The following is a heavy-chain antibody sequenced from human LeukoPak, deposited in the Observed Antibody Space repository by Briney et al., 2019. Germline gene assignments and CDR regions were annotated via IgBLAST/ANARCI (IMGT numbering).Heavy chain of an antibody. V-gene: IGHV4-38-2*02. CDR2: IYHSGST. D-gene: IGHD2-21*01. CDR1: GYSISSGYY. J-gene: IGHJ4*02. Sequence: PSETLSLTCTVSGYSISSGYYWGWIRQPPGKGLEWIGSIYHSGSTYYNPSLKSRVTISVDTSKNQFSLKLSSVTAADTAVYYCASPPANCGGDCYYIDYWGQGTLVTVSS. CDR3: ASPPANCGGDCYYIDY.